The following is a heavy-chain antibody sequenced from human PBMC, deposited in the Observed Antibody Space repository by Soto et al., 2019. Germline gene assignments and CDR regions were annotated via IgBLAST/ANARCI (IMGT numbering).Heavy chain of an antibody. Sequence: QVQLVQSGAEVKKPGSSVKVSCKASAGTFSSYTISWVRQAPGQGLEWMGRIIPILGIANYAQKFQGRVTITADKSTSTAYMELSSLRSEDTAVYYCARAAVLYGSGSYFVYWGQGTLVTVSS. D-gene: IGHD3-10*01. CDR1: AGTFSSYT. V-gene: IGHV1-69*02. J-gene: IGHJ4*02. CDR3: ARAAVLYGSGSYFVY. CDR2: IIPILGIA.